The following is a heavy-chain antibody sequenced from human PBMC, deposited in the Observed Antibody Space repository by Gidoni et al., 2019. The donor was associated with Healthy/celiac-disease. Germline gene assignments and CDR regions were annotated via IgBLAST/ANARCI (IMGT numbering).Heavy chain of an antibody. CDR3: ARDAGCSSTSCYPDY. J-gene: IGHJ4*02. CDR2: IWYDGSNK. Sequence: QVQLVESGGGVVQPGRSLRLSCAAPGFTFSSYGMHWVRQAPGKGLEWVAVIWYDGSNKYYADSVKGRFTISRDNSKNTLYLQMNSLRAEDTAVYYCARDAGCSSTSCYPDYWGQGTLVTVSS. CDR1: GFTFSSYG. V-gene: IGHV3-33*01. D-gene: IGHD2-2*01.